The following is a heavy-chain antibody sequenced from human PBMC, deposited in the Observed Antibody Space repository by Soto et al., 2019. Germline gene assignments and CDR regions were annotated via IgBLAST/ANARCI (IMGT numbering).Heavy chain of an antibody. J-gene: IGHJ4*02. CDR1: GYTFTDYS. D-gene: IGHD6-13*01. V-gene: IGHV1-18*04. CDR3: VGNLCIAAPGDY. Sequence: VRLVQSGAEVKKPGASVKVTCKTSGYTFTDYSVTWVRQAPGQGLGWMGWISGYNGNTKYAQNLQGRVTKTTDTSARTAFMDLRSLRPNDTAVYYCVGNLCIAAPGDYWGQGTLVAVSS. CDR2: ISGYNGNT.